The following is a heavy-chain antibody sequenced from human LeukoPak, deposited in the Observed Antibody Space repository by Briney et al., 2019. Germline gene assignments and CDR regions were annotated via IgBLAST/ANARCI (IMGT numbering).Heavy chain of an antibody. V-gene: IGHV3-30*18. Sequence: GRSLRLSCAASGFTFSSYGMHWVRQAPGKGLEWVAVISYDGSNKYYADSVKGRFTISRDNSKNTLYLQMNSLRAEDTAVYYCEKDLYCNNTRCSDYWGQGTLVTVSS. CDR3: EKDLYCNNTRCSDY. CDR2: ISYDGSNK. D-gene: IGHD2-2*01. CDR1: GFTFSSYG. J-gene: IGHJ4*02.